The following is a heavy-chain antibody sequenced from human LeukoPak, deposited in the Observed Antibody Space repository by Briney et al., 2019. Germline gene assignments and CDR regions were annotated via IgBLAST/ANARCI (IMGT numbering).Heavy chain of an antibody. Sequence: GGSLRLSCSASGFTFSSYAMHWVRQAPGKGLECVSAISSNGGSTYYADSVKGRFTISRDNSKNTLYLQMSSLRSEDTAVYYCARVDGDYYDSSGYIDYWGQGTLVTVSS. CDR3: ARVDGDYYDSSGYIDY. J-gene: IGHJ4*02. D-gene: IGHD3-22*01. V-gene: IGHV3-64*04. CDR1: GFTFSSYA. CDR2: ISSNGGST.